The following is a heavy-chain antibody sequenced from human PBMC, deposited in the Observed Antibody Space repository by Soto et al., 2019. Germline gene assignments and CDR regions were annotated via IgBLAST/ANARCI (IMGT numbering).Heavy chain of an antibody. CDR2: IWYDGSNK. CDR3: GRDTRAGLLWFGELLGYFDY. CDR1: GFTFSSYG. V-gene: IGHV3-33*01. J-gene: IGHJ4*02. D-gene: IGHD3-10*01. Sequence: QVQLVESGGGVVQPGRSLRLSCAASGFTFSSYGMHWVRQAPGKGLEWVAVIWYDGSNKYYADSVKGRFTISRDNSKNTLYLQMNSLRAEDTAVYYCGRDTRAGLLWFGELLGYFDYWGQGTLVTVSS.